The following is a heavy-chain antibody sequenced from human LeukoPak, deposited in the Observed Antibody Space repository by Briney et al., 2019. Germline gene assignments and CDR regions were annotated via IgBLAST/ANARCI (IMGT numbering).Heavy chain of an antibody. CDR3: AREGYVVVPAAQYYYYYGMDV. D-gene: IGHD2-2*01. CDR1: GGTFSSYA. Sequence: LWASVKVSCKASGGTFSSYAISWVRQAPGQGLEWMGGIIPIFGTANYAQKFQGRVTITADESTSTAYMELSSLRSEDTAVYYCAREGYVVVPAAQYYYYYGMDVWGQGTTVTVSS. V-gene: IGHV1-69*13. CDR2: IIPIFGTA. J-gene: IGHJ6*02.